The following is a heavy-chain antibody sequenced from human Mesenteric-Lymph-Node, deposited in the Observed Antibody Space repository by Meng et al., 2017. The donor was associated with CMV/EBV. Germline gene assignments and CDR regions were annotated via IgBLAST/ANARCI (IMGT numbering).Heavy chain of an antibody. CDR1: FTISNAW. D-gene: IGHD1-26*01. Sequence: FTISNAWMSGVRQAQGKGLEWVGRIKRKSDGGTTDYAAPVKGRFTISRDDSNNMVYLQMNSLRTEDTAVYYCTTRAMGVVGTKYFDYWGQGTLVTVSS. CDR3: TTRAMGVVGTKYFDY. J-gene: IGHJ4*02. CDR2: IKRKSDGGTT. V-gene: IGHV3-15*01.